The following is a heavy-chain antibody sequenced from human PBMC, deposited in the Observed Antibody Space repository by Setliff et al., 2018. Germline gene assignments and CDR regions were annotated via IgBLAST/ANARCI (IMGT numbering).Heavy chain of an antibody. J-gene: IGHJ5*02. V-gene: IGHV4-4*07. CDR2: IYTSGST. CDR1: GGSISSYY. CDR3: ARSYYNFWSGYYRGNWFDP. Sequence: PSETLSLTCTVSGGSISSYYWSWIRQPAGKGLEWIGRIYTSGSTNYNPSLKSRVTMSVDTSKNQFSLKLSSVTAADTAVYYCARSYYNFWSGYYRGNWFDPWGQGTLVTVSS. D-gene: IGHD3-3*01.